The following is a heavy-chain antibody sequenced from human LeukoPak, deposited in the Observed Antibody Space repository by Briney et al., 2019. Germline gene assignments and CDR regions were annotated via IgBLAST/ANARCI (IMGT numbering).Heavy chain of an antibody. D-gene: IGHD6-13*01. CDR3: ARGGYSSSWNFTGSRGFDP. J-gene: IGHJ5*02. CDR2: IYYSGST. CDR1: GGSISSYY. Sequence: SETLSLTCTVSGGSISSYYWSWIRQPPGKGLEWIGYIYYSGSTNYNPSLKSRVTISVDTSKNQFSLKLSSVTAADTAVYYCARGGYSSSWNFTGSRGFDPWGQGTLVTVSS. V-gene: IGHV4-59*01.